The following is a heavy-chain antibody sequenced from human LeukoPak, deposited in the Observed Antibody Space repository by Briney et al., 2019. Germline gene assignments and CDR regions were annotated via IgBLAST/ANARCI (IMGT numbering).Heavy chain of an antibody. CDR3: ASRRGYSFDY. CDR2: ISGGGGST. Sequence: GGSLRLFCAASGFTFSSYGMSWVRQAPGKGLEWVSAISGGGGSTYYADSVKGRFTISRDNSKNTLSLQMNSLRAEDTAVYYCASRRGYSFDYWRQGTLVTVSS. V-gene: IGHV3-23*01. D-gene: IGHD6-13*01. CDR1: GFTFSSYG. J-gene: IGHJ4*02.